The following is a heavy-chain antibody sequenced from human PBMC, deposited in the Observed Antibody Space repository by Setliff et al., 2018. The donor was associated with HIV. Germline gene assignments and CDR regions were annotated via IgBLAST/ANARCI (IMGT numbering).Heavy chain of an antibody. CDR2: IYHNGNT. J-gene: IGHJ4*02. CDR3: ARQGNIVVVTSFDY. V-gene: IGHV4-38-2*01. CDR1: GYSISSGYY. Sequence: PSETLSLTCDVSGYSISSGYYWGWIRQPPGKGLEWIANIYHNGNTHYNPSVKSRVTISVDTSKNQFSLKLSSVTAADTAAYYCARQGNIVVVTSFDYWGQGTLVTVSS. D-gene: IGHD2-21*02.